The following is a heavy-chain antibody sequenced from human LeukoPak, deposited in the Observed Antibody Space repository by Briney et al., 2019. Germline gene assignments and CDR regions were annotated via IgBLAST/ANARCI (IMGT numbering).Heavy chain of an antibody. V-gene: IGHV3-7*05. CDR1: GFTFSGYE. CDR3: VRAYGGNSPFDY. Sequence: GGSLRLSCAASGFTFSGYEMNWVRQAPGKGLEWVANIKQDGSEKYYVDSVKGRFTISRDNAKNSLYLQMNSLRAEDTAVYYCVRAYGGNSPFDYWGQGTLVTVSS. D-gene: IGHD4-23*01. CDR2: IKQDGSEK. J-gene: IGHJ4*02.